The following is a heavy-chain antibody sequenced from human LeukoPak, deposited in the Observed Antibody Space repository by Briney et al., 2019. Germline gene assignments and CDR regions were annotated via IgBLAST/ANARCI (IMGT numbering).Heavy chain of an antibody. V-gene: IGHV3-15*01. CDR3: TTTDRSGGYYYVVDY. CDR2: IKSKTAGGTT. Sequence: GGSLRLSCAASGFTFSNDCMSWVRQAPGKGLEWVAGIKSKTAGGTTDYAAPVKGRFTISRDDSKNTLYLQMNSLKTEDTAVYYCTTTDRSGGYYYVVDYWGQGTLVTVSS. J-gene: IGHJ4*02. D-gene: IGHD3-22*01. CDR1: GFTFSNDC.